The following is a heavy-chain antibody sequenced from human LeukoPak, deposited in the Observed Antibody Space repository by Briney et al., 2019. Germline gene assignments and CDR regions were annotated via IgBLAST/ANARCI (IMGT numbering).Heavy chain of an antibody. CDR2: IYYSGST. Sequence: SETLSLTCTVSGGSISSSTYYWGWIRQPPGKGLEWIGSIYYSGSTYYNPSLKSRGTISVDTSKNQFSLKVSSVTAADTAVYYCARQAPRYSGYDRLLHFDPWGRGTLVTVSS. J-gene: IGHJ5*02. D-gene: IGHD5-12*01. V-gene: IGHV4-39*01. CDR3: ARQAPRYSGYDRLLHFDP. CDR1: GGSISSSTYY.